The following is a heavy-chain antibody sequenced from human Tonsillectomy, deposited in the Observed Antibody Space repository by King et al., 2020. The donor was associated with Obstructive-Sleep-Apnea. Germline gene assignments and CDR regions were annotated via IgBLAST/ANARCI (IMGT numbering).Heavy chain of an antibody. Sequence: VQLVESGGGLVQPGGSLRLSCAASGFSFSSYWMHWVRQAPGKGLVWVSSINSDGSSTIYADSVKGRFTISRDNAKKTLYLQMNSLRAEDTAVYYCARDHWEYYDIWKDAFDIWGQGTMVTVSS. CDR1: GFSFSSYW. CDR2: INSDGSST. D-gene: IGHD3-3*01. J-gene: IGHJ3*02. CDR3: ARDHWEYYDIWKDAFDI. V-gene: IGHV3-74*01.